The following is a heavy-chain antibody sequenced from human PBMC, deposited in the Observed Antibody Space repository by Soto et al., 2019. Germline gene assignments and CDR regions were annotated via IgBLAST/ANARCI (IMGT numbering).Heavy chain of an antibody. V-gene: IGHV1-18*01. Sequence: GASVKVSCKASGYTFTSYGISWVRQAPGQGLEWMGWISAYNGNTNYAQKLQGRITMTTDTSTSTAYMELRSLRSDDTAGYYCARVSYSSSWYGGQPPNWFDPWGQGTLVTVSS. CDR1: GYTFTSYG. CDR2: ISAYNGNT. J-gene: IGHJ5*02. D-gene: IGHD6-13*01. CDR3: ARVSYSSSWYGGQPPNWFDP.